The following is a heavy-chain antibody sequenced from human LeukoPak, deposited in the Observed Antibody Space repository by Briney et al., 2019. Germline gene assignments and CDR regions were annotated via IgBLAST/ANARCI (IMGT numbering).Heavy chain of an antibody. CDR1: GFTFGSYA. V-gene: IGHV3-30*04. CDR2: ISYDGNNK. Sequence: GGSLRLSCAASGFTFGSYAMHWVRQAPGKGLEWVAVISYDGNNKYYADSVKGRFTISRDNSKNTVYLQMNSLRAEDTAVYYCARDAYDGYMDVWGKGTTVTISS. CDR3: ARDAYDGYMDV. J-gene: IGHJ6*03. D-gene: IGHD5-12*01.